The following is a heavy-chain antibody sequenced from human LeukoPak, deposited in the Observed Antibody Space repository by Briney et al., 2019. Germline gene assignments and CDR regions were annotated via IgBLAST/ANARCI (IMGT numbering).Heavy chain of an antibody. CDR3: ARNENSGWGYFDY. Sequence: PGGSLRLSCAASRFTFNSYAMSWVRQAPGKGLEWVSVIGGSNGITFYVGSMKGRFTISRDNSKDTLYLQMNSLRAEDTAVYYCARNENSGWGYFDYWGQGTLVTVSS. V-gene: IGHV3-23*01. D-gene: IGHD5-12*01. J-gene: IGHJ4*02. CDR1: RFTFNSYA. CDR2: IGGSNGIT.